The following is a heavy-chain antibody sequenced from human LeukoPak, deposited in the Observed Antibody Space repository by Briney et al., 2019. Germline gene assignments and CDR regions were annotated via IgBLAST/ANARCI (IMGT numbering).Heavy chain of an antibody. CDR2: IYYSGST. J-gene: IGHJ4*02. V-gene: IGHV4-39*07. D-gene: IGHD3-3*01. CDR1: GGSISSSSYY. CDR3: ARDRAGGLRFMEWLSAFDY. Sequence: SETLSLTCTVSGGSISSSSYYWGWIRQPPGKGLEWIGSIYYSGSTFYNPSLKSRVTISVDTSKNQFSLKLSSVTAADTAVYYCARDRAGGLRFMEWLSAFDYWGQGTLVTVSS.